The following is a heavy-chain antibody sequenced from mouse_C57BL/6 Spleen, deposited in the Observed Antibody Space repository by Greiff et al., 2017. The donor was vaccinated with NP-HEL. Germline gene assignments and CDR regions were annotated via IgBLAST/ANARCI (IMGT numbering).Heavy chain of an antibody. V-gene: IGHV5-6*01. D-gene: IGHD2-4*01. J-gene: IGHJ4*01. Sequence: EVHLVESGGDLVKPGGSLKLSCAASGFTFSSYGMSWVRQTPDKRLEWVATISSGGSYTYYPDSVKGRFTISRDNAKNTLYLQMSSLKSEDTAMYYCARHVNYDYERYYAMDYWGQGTSVTVSS. CDR1: GFTFSSYG. CDR2: ISSGGSYT. CDR3: ARHVNYDYERYYAMDY.